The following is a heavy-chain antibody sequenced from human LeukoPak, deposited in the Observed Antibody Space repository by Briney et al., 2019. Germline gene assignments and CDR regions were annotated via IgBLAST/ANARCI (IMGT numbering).Heavy chain of an antibody. CDR1: GFTFSNFG. Sequence: HPGGSLTLSCAASGFTFSNFGMHWVRQAPGKGLEWVAVIWYDASNKYYADSVKGRFTISRDNSKNTLYLQMNSLRDDDTAVYYCVRGVGVSRFNYFDPWGQGTLVTVSS. CDR3: VRGVGVSRFNYFDP. D-gene: IGHD1-26*01. J-gene: IGHJ5*02. V-gene: IGHV3-33*01. CDR2: IWYDASNK.